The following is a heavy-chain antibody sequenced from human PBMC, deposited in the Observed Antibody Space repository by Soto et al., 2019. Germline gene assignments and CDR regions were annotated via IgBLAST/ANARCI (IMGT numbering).Heavy chain of an antibody. CDR3: AKNRY. V-gene: IGHV3-30-3*02. J-gene: IGHJ4*02. CDR2: ISYDGSNK. Sequence: QVQLVESGGGVVQPGRSLRLSCAASGFTFSSYAMHWVRQAPGKGLEWVAVISYDGSNKYYADSVKGRFTISRDNSKNTLSLQMNSLRAADTAVYYCAKNRYWGQGTLVTVSS. CDR1: GFTFSSYA.